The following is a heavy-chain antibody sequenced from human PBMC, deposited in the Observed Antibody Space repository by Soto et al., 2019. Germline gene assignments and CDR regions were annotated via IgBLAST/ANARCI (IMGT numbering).Heavy chain of an antibody. Sequence: ASVKVSCKASGYSFSSYGVTWVRQAPGQGLEWMGLISVYNGDTNYAQNFQDRVTMTTDTSTKTAYMDLRSLRFDDTAVYYCASTQGSGYCSSASCRNGMDVWGQGTTVTVSS. CDR2: ISVYNGDT. V-gene: IGHV1-18*01. J-gene: IGHJ6*02. CDR1: GYSFSSYG. D-gene: IGHD2-2*01. CDR3: ASTQGSGYCSSASCRNGMDV.